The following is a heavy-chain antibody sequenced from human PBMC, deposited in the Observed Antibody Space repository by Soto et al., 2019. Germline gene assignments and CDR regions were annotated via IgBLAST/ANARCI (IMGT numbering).Heavy chain of an antibody. D-gene: IGHD3-9*01. CDR2: ISSSSSTI. CDR1: GFTFSSYS. Sequence: PGGSLRLSCAASGFTFSSYSMNWVRQAPGKGLEWVSYISSSSSTIYYADSVKGRFTISRDNAKNSLYLQMNSLRAEDTAVYYCARDLALRYFDWLFSSASDVWGKGTTVTV. V-gene: IGHV3-48*01. J-gene: IGHJ6*03. CDR3: ARDLALRYFDWLFSSASDV.